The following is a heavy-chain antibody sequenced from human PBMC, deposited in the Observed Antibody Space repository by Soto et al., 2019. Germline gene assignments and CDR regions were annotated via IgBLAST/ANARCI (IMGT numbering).Heavy chain of an antibody. V-gene: IGHV4-34*01. Sequence: SETLSLTCAVYGGSFSGYYWSWIRQPPGKGLEWIGEINHSGSTNYNPSLKSRVTISVDTSKNQFSLKLSSVTAADTAVYYCARDVGSSVYWYFDLWGRGTLVTVSS. CDR2: INHSGST. J-gene: IGHJ2*01. D-gene: IGHD6-6*01. CDR1: GGSFSGYY. CDR3: ARDVGSSVYWYFDL.